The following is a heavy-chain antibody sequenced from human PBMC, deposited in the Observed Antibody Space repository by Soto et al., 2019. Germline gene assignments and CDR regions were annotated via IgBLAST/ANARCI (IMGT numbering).Heavy chain of an antibody. CDR1: GFTFRSYA. D-gene: IGHD3-22*01. Sequence: EVQLLESGGGLVQPGGSLTLSCAASGFTFRSYAMNWVRQAPGKGLEWVSTISGSGTNTYYADSVKGRFTMSRDNSKNTLFLQMNRLRVEDTAVYYCTKDGIEAYYDSSGSWLDWGQGAPVTVSS. V-gene: IGHV3-23*01. CDR2: ISGSGTNT. J-gene: IGHJ4*02. CDR3: TKDGIEAYYDSSGSWLD.